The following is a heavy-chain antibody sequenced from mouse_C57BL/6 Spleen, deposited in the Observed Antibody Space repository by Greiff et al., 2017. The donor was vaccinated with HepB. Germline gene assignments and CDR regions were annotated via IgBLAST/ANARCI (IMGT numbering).Heavy chain of an antibody. V-gene: IGHV14-1*01. CDR1: GFNIKDYY. CDR3: TFYYYGSQRYFDV. Sequence: VQLKQSGAELVRPGASVKLSCTASGFNIKDYYMHWVKQRPEQGLEWIGRIDPEDGDTEYAPKFQGKATMTADTSSNTAYLQLSSLTSEDTAVYYCTFYYYGSQRYFDVWGTGTTVTVSS. D-gene: IGHD1-1*01. J-gene: IGHJ1*03. CDR2: IDPEDGDT.